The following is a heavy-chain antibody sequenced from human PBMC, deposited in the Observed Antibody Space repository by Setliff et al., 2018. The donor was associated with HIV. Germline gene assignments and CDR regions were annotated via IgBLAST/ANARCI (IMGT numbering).Heavy chain of an antibody. CDR2: IYYSGST. J-gene: IGHJ6*03. CDR1: GGSISSYF. CDR3: ARQITMVRGVYQPYYYYYMDV. Sequence: SETLSLTCTVSGGSISSYFWSWIRQHPGKGLEWIGYIYYSGSTNYNPSLKSRVTISVDTSKNQFSLKLSSVTAADTAVYYCARQITMVRGVYQPYYYYYMDVWGKGTTVTVSS. D-gene: IGHD3-10*01. V-gene: IGHV4-59*08.